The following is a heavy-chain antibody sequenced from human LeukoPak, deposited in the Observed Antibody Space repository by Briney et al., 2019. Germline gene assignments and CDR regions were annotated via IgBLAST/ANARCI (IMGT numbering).Heavy chain of an antibody. CDR2: MYYSGST. V-gene: IGHV4-61*05. CDR1: GGSISSSSYS. Sequence: PSETLSLTCSVSGGSISSSSYSWGWIRQPPGKGLEWIGYMYYSGSTKYNPSLKSRVTISLDTSKTQFSLNLSSVTAADTAWYYCARRYCSGVTCTEDWGQGTLVTVSS. D-gene: IGHD2-15*01. CDR3: ARRYCSGVTCTED. J-gene: IGHJ4*02.